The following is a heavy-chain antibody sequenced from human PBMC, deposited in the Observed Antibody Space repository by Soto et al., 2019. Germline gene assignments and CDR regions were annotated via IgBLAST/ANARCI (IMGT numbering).Heavy chain of an antibody. CDR2: IYYTGRT. Sequence: QVQLQESGPGLVKPSQPLSLACTVSDGSVSRGGYYWSWLRQSPGKGLEWIGNIYYTGRTSYNPSLKSRVTISLETSKRQVSLRLASVSAADTALYYCAREGSYHYFDYWGQGARVTVSS. V-gene: IGHV4-31*03. CDR1: DGSVSRGGYY. J-gene: IGHJ4*02. CDR3: AREGSYHYFDY. D-gene: IGHD2-15*01.